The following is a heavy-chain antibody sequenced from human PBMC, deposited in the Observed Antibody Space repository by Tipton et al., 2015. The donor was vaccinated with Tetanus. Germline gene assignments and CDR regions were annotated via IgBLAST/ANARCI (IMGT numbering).Heavy chain of an antibody. CDR1: GGSINSGTFY. CDR3: ARSAVNWFDP. J-gene: IGHJ5*02. Sequence: QLVQSGAEVKPSETLSLTCIVSGGSINSGTFYWDWIRQTPGKGLEWIGNIYYNGNTLQNPSLKSRVTMSLDKSKNQFSLKLRSVTAADTAFYYCARSAVNWFDPWGQGILVIVSS. V-gene: IGHV4-39*01. CDR2: IYYNGNT.